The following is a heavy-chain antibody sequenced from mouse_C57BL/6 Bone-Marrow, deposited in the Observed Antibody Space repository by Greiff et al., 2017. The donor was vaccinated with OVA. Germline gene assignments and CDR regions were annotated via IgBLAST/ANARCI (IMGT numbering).Heavy chain of an antibody. CDR2: IYPRSGNT. CDR3: ARSHLLGLRCYYFDY. D-gene: IGHD2-2*01. J-gene: IGHJ2*01. V-gene: IGHV1-81*01. CDR1: GYTFTSYG. Sequence: QVQLQQSGAELARPGASVKLSCKASGYTFTSYGISWVKQRTGQGLEWIGEIYPRSGNTYYNEKFKGKATLTADKSSSTAYMELRSLTSEDSAVYFCARSHLLGLRCYYFDYWGQGTTLTVSS.